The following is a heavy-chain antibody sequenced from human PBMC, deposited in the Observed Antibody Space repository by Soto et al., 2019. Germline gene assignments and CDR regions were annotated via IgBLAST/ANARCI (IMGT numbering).Heavy chain of an antibody. J-gene: IGHJ6*02. D-gene: IGHD6-19*01. Sequence: GGSHRHSSAASGFTCRSYAMRWVRQATGKGLEWVAVISYDGSNKYYADSVKGRFTISRDNSKNTLYLQMNSLRAEDTAVYYCARDSLSGSGWYVAGYYGMDVWGQGTTLTVSS. CDR3: ARDSLSGSGWYVAGYYGMDV. V-gene: IGHV3-30-3*01. CDR2: ISYDGSNK. CDR1: GFTCRSYA.